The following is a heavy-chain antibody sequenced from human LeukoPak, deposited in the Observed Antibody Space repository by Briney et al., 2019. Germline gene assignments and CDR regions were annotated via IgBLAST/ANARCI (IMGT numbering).Heavy chain of an antibody. Sequence: ASVKVSCKASGYPFTSYDINWVRRATGQGLEWMGWINAGNGNTKYSQKFQGRVTITRDTSASTAYMELSSLRSEDTAVYYCARVSYSSGWYCDYWGQGTLVTVSS. V-gene: IGHV1-3*01. CDR2: INAGNGNT. CDR1: GYPFTSYD. D-gene: IGHD6-19*01. CDR3: ARVSYSSGWYCDY. J-gene: IGHJ4*02.